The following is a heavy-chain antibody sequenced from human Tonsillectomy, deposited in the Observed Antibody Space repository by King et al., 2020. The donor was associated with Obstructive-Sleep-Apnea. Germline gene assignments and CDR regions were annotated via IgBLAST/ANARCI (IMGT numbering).Heavy chain of an antibody. V-gene: IGHV3-30*02. D-gene: IGHD2-15*01. Sequence: VQLVESGGGVVQPGGSLRLSCAASGFTFSSYGMHWVRQAPGKGLEWVAFIRYDGSNKYYAESVKGRLTISRDNSKNTLYLQMNSLKAEDTAVYYCARLSHWGQGTLVTVSS. CDR2: IRYDGSNK. CDR3: ARLSH. J-gene: IGHJ4*02. CDR1: GFTFSSYG.